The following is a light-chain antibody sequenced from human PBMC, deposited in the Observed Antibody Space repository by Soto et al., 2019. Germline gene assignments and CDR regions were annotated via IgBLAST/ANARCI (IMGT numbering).Light chain of an antibody. J-gene: IGLJ1*01. V-gene: IGLV2-14*01. CDR3: SSYTRSNTYV. CDR1: SSDVGVYNY. Sequence: QSALTQPASVSGSPGQSITISCTGTSSDVGVYNYVSWYQQHPGKAPKLMIYEVNNRPSGVSNRFSGSKSGDTASLTISGLQAEDEADYYCSSYTRSNTYVFGTGTKVTVL. CDR2: EVN.